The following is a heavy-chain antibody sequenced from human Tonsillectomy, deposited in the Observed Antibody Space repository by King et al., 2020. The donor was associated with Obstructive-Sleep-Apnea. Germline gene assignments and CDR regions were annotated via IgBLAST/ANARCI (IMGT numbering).Heavy chain of an antibody. CDR2: IRYDGSNK. CDR1: GFTFSSYG. J-gene: IGHJ4*02. Sequence: VQLVESGGGVVQPGRSLRLSCAASGFTFSSYGMHWVGQAPGKGLEWVGFIRYDGSNKYYAYSVKGRLTISRDNSKHTLYLQMNSLRAEDTAVYYFAKGYCTNGVCYSRNPPFDYWGQGTLVTVSS. V-gene: IGHV3-30*02. CDR3: AKGYCTNGVCYSRNPPFDY. D-gene: IGHD2-8*01.